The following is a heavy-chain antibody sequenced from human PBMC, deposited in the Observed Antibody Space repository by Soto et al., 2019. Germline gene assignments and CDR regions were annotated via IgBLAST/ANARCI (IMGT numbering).Heavy chain of an antibody. V-gene: IGHV3-33*01. CDR2: IWYDGSNK. CDR3: ARDPRGCSGGSCYSSYYYYYLDG. J-gene: IGHJ6*03. Sequence: GGSLRLSCAASGFTFSSYGMHWVRQAPGKGLEWVTVIWYDGSNKYYADSVKGRFTISRDNSKNTLYLQMNSLRAEDTAVYYCARDPRGCSGGSCYSSYYYYYLDGWGKGTTVTVSS. CDR1: GFTFSSYG. D-gene: IGHD2-15*01.